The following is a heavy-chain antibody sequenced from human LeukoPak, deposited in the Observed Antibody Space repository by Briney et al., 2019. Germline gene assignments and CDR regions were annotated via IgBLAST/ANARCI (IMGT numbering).Heavy chain of an antibody. D-gene: IGHD3-10*01. V-gene: IGHV1-46*01. CDR3: VRDGEGVAISVNYWFDP. J-gene: IGHJ5*02. Sequence: GASVKVSCKASGYTFTSYYMHWVRQAPGQGLEWMGIINPSGGSTSYAQKFQGRVTMTRDTSTSTVYMELSSLRSEDTAMYYCVRDGEGVAISVNYWFDPWGQGTLVTVSS. CDR2: INPSGGST. CDR1: GYTFTSYY.